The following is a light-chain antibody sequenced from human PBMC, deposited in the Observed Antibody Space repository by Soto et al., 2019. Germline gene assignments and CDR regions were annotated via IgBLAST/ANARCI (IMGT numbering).Light chain of an antibody. CDR1: QSVSSSY. J-gene: IGKJ3*01. CDR3: QQYGRSPLT. Sequence: GLSQSAGTVSLSPGERATLSCRASQSVSSSYLAWYQQKPGQAPRLLIYGASSRATGIPDRFSGSGSGTDFTLTISRLEPEDFAVYYCQQYGRSPLTFGPGTKVDIK. CDR2: GAS. V-gene: IGKV3-20*01.